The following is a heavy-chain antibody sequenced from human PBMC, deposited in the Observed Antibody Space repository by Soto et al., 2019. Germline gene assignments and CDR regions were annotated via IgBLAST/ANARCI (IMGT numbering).Heavy chain of an antibody. CDR2: INQDGNEK. V-gene: IGHV3-7*05. CDR1: RFTFSSYW. CDR3: ARGLYTGSPHFFF. J-gene: IGHJ4*02. Sequence: GGSLRLSCAASRFTFSSYWMTWVRRAPGKGLEWVANINQDGNEKNYMDSVKGRFSISRDNAKNSLYLQMNSLRAEDTAVYYCARGLYTGSPHFFFWGQGTLVTVSS. D-gene: IGHD1-26*01.